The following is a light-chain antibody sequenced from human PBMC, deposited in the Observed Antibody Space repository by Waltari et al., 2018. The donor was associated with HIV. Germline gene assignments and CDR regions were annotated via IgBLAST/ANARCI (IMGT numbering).Light chain of an antibody. CDR3: SSYAGVNAFVL. J-gene: IGLJ2*01. V-gene: IGLV2-8*01. Sequence: QSALHQPPSPSGSPGQSVTISCTGTSSHLGCYNYVSWYQQHPGRPPTLIIYDVNKRPPGVPNRFFGSKSGNTASLTVSGLQTEDEADYYCSSYAGVNAFVLFGGGTKLTVL. CDR1: SSHLGCYNY. CDR2: DVN.